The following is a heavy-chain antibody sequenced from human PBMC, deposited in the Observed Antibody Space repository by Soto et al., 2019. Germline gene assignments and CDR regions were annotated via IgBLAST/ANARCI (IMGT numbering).Heavy chain of an antibody. V-gene: IGHV1-69*01. D-gene: IGHD5-18*01. CDR1: GGTFNTIA. Sequence: QVQLEQSGAEMKKPGSSVKVSCKISGGTFNTIALSWVRQAPGQVLEWMGGIIPLFGAGNYAEKVRARVTITAAESSSTMTLELTSLRSEDTAVYYCARGATEGYTYGYGDLHFGGQGTLVIVSS. CDR2: IIPLFGAG. CDR3: ARGATEGYTYGYGDLHF. J-gene: IGHJ3*01.